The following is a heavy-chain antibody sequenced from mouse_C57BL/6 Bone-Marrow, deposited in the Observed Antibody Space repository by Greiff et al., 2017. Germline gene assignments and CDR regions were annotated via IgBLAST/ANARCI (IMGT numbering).Heavy chain of an antibody. CDR1: GYTFTSYW. CDR3: ARGANWDFDY. Sequence: QVQLQQPGAELVRPGTSVKLSCKASGYTFTSYWMHWVKQRPGQGLEWIGVIDPSDSYTNYNQKFKGKATLTVDTSSSTAYMQLSSLTSEDSAAYYCARGANWDFDYWGQGTTLTVSS. J-gene: IGHJ2*01. D-gene: IGHD4-1*01. CDR2: IDPSDSYT. V-gene: IGHV1-59*01.